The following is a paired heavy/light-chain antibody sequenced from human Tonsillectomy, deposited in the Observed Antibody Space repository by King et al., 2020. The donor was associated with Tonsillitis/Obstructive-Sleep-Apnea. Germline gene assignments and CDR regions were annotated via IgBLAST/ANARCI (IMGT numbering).Light chain of an antibody. Sequence: QSVLTQPPSASGTPGQRVIISCSGSSSNIGSNYVYWYQQLPGTAPKLLIYRNNQRPAGVPDRFSGSESGTSASLAISGLRSEDEADYYCAAWDDSLSGHVVFGGGTKLTV. V-gene: IGLV1-47*01. J-gene: IGLJ2*01. CDR3: AAWDDSLSGHVV. CDR1: SSNIGSNY. CDR2: RNN.
Heavy chain of an antibody. D-gene: IGHD1-26*01. V-gene: IGHV1-24*01. CDR3: ATGPLFVGEDTTPDY. CDR2: FDPEDGET. CDR1: GYTLTELS. Sequence: QVQVVQSGAEVKKPGASVKVSCEVSGYTLTELSMHWVRQSPGKGLEWMGGFDPEDGETIYAQKFQGRVTMTEDTSTDTAYMELSSLRSEDTAVYYCATGPLFVGEDTTPDYWGQGTLVTVSS. J-gene: IGHJ4*02.